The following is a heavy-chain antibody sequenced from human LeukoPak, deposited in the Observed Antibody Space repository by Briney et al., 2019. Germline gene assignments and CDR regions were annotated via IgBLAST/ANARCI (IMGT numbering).Heavy chain of an antibody. J-gene: IGHJ4*02. CDR2: IWYDGSNK. V-gene: IGHV3-33*01. D-gene: IGHD6-13*01. Sequence: PGGSLRLSCAASGFTFNSYGMHWVRQAPGKRLEWVALIWYDGSNKYYADSVKGRFTISRDNSKNTLYLQMNSLRAEDTAVYYCARPRTYSSSWSPFDYWGQGTLVTVSS. CDR3: ARPRTYSSSWSPFDY. CDR1: GFTFNSYG.